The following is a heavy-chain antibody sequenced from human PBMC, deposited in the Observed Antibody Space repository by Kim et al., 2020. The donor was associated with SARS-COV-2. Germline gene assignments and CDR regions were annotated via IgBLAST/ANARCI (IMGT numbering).Heavy chain of an antibody. J-gene: IGHJ6*02. CDR1: GFTFSNAW. CDR3: TTLLRYFDWLAVKYYYHGMDV. Sequence: GGSLRLSCAASGFTFSNAWMSWVRQAPGKGLEWVGRIKSKTDGGTTDYAAPVKGRFTISRDDSKNTLYLQMNSLKTEDTAVYYCTTLLRYFDWLAVKYYYHGMDVWGQGTTVPVSS. V-gene: IGHV3-15*01. CDR2: IKSKTDGGTT. D-gene: IGHD3-9*01.